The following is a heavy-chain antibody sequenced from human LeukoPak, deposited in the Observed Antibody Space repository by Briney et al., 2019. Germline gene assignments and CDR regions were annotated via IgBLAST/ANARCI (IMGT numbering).Heavy chain of an antibody. D-gene: IGHD4-23*01. CDR1: GGSIRSYY. CDR3: ARIAGGGWFDP. Sequence: SETLSLTCTVSGGSIRSYYWSWIRQPPGKGLEWIGYIYYSGSTNYNPSLKSRVTISLDTSKNQFSLKLTSVTAADTAVYYCARIAGGGWFDPWGQGTLVTVSS. V-gene: IGHV4-59*01. J-gene: IGHJ5*02. CDR2: IYYSGST.